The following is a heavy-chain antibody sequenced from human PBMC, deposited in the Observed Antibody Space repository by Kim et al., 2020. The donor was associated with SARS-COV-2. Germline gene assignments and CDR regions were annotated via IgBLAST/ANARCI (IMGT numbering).Heavy chain of an antibody. J-gene: IGHJ4*02. CDR1: GFTFISYE. Sequence: GGSLRLSCAASGFTFISYEMNWVRQAPGKGLEWVSYINSDGSNTYYADSVKGRFTISRDNAKNSLSLQMNSLRAEDTAVYYCARYARVVVTTIPCFDSWGQGTLVTVSP. V-gene: IGHV3-48*03. CDR2: INSDGSNT. D-gene: IGHD2-21*02. CDR3: ARYARVVVTTIPCFDS.